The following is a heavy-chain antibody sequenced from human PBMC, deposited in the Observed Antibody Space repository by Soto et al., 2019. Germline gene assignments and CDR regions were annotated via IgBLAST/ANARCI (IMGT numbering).Heavy chain of an antibody. CDR2: ISAYNGNT. V-gene: IGHV1-18*04. J-gene: IGHJ6*02. Sequence: ASVKVSCKASGYTFTSYGISWVRQAPGQGLEWMGWISAYNGNTNYAQKLQGRVTMTTDTSTSTAYMELRSLRSDDTAVYYCATLGYCRSTSCSNYYYYYGMDVWGQGTTVTVSS. D-gene: IGHD2-2*01. CDR3: ATLGYCRSTSCSNYYYYYGMDV. CDR1: GYTFTSYG.